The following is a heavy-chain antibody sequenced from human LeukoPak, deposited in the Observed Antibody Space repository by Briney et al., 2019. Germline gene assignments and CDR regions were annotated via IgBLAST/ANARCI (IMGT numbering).Heavy chain of an antibody. CDR1: GFTFSSYA. CDR2: ISGSGGST. D-gene: IGHD5-24*01. Sequence: GGSLRLSCAASGFTFSSYAMSWVRQAPGKGLEWVSAISGSGGSTYYADSVKGRFSISRNNSKNLLFLQINSLRVEDTAVYYCARETPRRGETRDGYRWGQGTVVTVSS. V-gene: IGHV3-23*01. J-gene: IGHJ4*02. CDR3: ARETPRRGETRDGYR.